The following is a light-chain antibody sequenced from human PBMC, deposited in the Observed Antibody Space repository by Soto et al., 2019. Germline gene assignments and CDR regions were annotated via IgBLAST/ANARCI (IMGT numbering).Light chain of an antibody. Sequence: IVMTQSPATLSVSPGEKATLSCRGCQSVGSTLAWYQQKVGQAPRLLIYDASARATGIPARFSGSGSGTEFTLTISSLQSEDFAVYYCQQYNDWPETFGQGTKVDIK. J-gene: IGKJ1*01. CDR2: DAS. V-gene: IGKV3-15*01. CDR1: QSVGST. CDR3: QQYNDWPET.